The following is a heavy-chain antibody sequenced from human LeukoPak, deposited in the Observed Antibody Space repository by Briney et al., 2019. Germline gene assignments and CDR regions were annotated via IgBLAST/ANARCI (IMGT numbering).Heavy chain of an antibody. J-gene: IGHJ4*02. Sequence: GGSLRLSCAASGFTFSNAWMSWVRQAPGKGLEWVSAIGGTDGTTYYADSVKGRFTISRDNSKNTLYLQMNSLRAEDTAVYYCAKRDSSGHYPYYFDYWGQGTLVTVSS. D-gene: IGHD3-22*01. CDR2: IGGTDGTT. V-gene: IGHV3-23*01. CDR3: AKRDSSGHYPYYFDY. CDR1: GFTFSNAW.